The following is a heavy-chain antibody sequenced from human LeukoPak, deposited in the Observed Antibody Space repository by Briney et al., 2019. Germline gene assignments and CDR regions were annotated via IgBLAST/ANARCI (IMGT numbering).Heavy chain of an antibody. J-gene: IGHJ5*02. Sequence: ASVKVSCKASGYTFTSYGINWVRQATGQGLEWMGWMNPNSGNTGYAQKFQGRVTMTRNTSIGTAYMELSSLRSEDTAVYYCASGYYDILTGYYNNWFDPWGQGTLVTVSS. CDR3: ASGYYDILTGYYNNWFDP. V-gene: IGHV1-8*02. CDR1: GYTFTSYG. D-gene: IGHD3-9*01. CDR2: MNPNSGNT.